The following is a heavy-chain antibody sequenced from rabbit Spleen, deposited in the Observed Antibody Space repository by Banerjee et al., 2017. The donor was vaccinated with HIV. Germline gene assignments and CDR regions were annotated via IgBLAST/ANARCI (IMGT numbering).Heavy chain of an antibody. Sequence: QSLEESGGDLVKPGASLTLTCTASGFSFSSGYYMCWVRQAPGKGLEWIACIYTSSGSTYYASWAKGRFTITRSTSLNTVTLQLTSLTAADTATYFCVRDRGNNYYLDRLDLWGQGTLVTVS. D-gene: IGHD8-1*01. J-gene: IGHJ5*01. CDR3: VRDRGNNYYLDRLDL. V-gene: IGHV1S40*01. CDR2: IYTSSGST. CDR1: GFSFSSGYY.